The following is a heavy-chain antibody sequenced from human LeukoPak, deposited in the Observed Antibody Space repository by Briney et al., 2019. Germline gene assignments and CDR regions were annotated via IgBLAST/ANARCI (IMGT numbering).Heavy chain of an antibody. CDR2: IKQDGSET. V-gene: IGHV3-7*01. CDR3: VREGFYFFDF. Sequence: GGSLRLSCAASGFTFSSYEMNWVRQAPGKGLEWVANIKQDGSETTYADSVRGRFTIFRDNAKDSVYLQMNSLRAEDSATYYCVREGFYFFDFWGQGTLVTVSS. J-gene: IGHJ4*01. CDR1: GFTFSSYE.